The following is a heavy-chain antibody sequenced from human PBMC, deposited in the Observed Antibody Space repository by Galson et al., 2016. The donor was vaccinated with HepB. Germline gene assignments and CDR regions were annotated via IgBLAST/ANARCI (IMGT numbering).Heavy chain of an antibody. CDR1: GFTFSSYS. V-gene: IGHV3-48*02. J-gene: IGHJ4*02. CDR2: ISSASSTI. D-gene: IGHD5-18*01. CDR3: AREKTATIDY. Sequence: SLRLSCAASGFTFSSYSMNWVRRAPGKGLEWVSYISSASSTIYYADSVKGRFTISRDNAKNSLYLQMNSLRDEDTAAYYCAREKTATIDYWGQGTLVTVSS.